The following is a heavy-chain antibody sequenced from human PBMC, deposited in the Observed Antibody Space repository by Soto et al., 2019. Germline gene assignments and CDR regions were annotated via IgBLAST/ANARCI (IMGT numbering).Heavy chain of an antibody. V-gene: IGHV3-33*01. J-gene: IGHJ6*02. CDR1: GFTFSSYG. Sequence: GGSLRLSCAASGFTFSSYGMHWVRHAPGKGLEWVAVIWYDGSNKYYADSVKGRFTISRDNSKNTLYLQMNSLRAEDTAVYYCAREGIAAQNLEGVPGMDVWGQGTTVTVSS. CDR2: IWYDGSNK. CDR3: AREGIAAQNLEGVPGMDV. D-gene: IGHD6-13*01.